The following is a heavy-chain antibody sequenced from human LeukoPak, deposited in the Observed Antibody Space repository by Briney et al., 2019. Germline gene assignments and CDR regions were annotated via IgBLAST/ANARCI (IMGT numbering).Heavy chain of an antibody. CDR1: GGSISSYY. D-gene: IGHD3-9*01. CDR3: ARAYYDILTGYCGFDY. Sequence: SETLSLTCIVSGGSISSYYWSWIRQPPGKGLEWIGYIYYSGSTNYNPSLKSRVTISVDTSKNQFSLKLSSVTAADTAVYYCARAYYDILTGYCGFDYWGQGTLVTVSS. V-gene: IGHV4-59*01. CDR2: IYYSGST. J-gene: IGHJ4*02.